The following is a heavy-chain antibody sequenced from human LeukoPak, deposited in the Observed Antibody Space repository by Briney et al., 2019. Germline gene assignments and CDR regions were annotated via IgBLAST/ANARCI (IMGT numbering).Heavy chain of an antibody. J-gene: IGHJ5*02. D-gene: IGHD2-2*02. Sequence: SETLSLTCTVSGGSISSYYWSWIRQPPGKGLEWIGYIYYSGSTNYNPPLKSRVTISVDTSKNQFSLKLSSVTAADTAVYYCARAVYTWAWFDPWGQGTLVTVSS. V-gene: IGHV4-59*01. CDR1: GGSISSYY. CDR3: ARAVYTWAWFDP. CDR2: IYYSGST.